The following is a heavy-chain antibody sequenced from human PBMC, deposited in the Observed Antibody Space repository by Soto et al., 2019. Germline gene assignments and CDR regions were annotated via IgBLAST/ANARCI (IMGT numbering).Heavy chain of an antibody. D-gene: IGHD1-1*01. CDR3: ARSGDNFNVLDY. Sequence: TGGSLRLSCEASGFTFNDYYMSWVRQAPGRGLEWISYSSNSGTFARYATSMKGRFSSSRDNANNSLYLEMNSLRVEDTAVYYCARSGDNFNVLDYWGQGTPVTVSS. J-gene: IGHJ4*02. CDR2: SSNSGTFA. V-gene: IGHV3-11*06. CDR1: GFTFNDYY.